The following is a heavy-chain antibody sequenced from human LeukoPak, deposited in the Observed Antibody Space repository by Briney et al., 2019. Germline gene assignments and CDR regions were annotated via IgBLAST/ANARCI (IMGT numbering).Heavy chain of an antibody. J-gene: IGHJ4*02. V-gene: IGHV4-34*01. Sequence: SETLSLTCAVYGGSFSGYYWSWIRRPPGKGLEWIGEINHSGSTNYNPSLKSRVTISVDTSKNQFSLKLSSVTAADTAVYYCARLNYYDSSGYYWGQGTLVTVSS. CDR2: INHSGST. CDR1: GGSFSGYY. D-gene: IGHD3-22*01. CDR3: ARLNYYDSSGYY.